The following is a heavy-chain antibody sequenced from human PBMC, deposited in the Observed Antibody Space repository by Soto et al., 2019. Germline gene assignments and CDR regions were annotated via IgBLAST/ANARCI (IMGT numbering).Heavy chain of an antibody. CDR2: ISSSSSYI. Sequence: EVPLVESGGGLVKPGGSLRLSCAASGFTFSSYSMNWVRQAPGKGLEWVSSISSSSSYIYYADSVKGRFTISRDNAKNSLYLQMNSLRAEDTAVYYCARAPTSRLADIVVPWGQGTLVTVSS. J-gene: IGHJ4*02. D-gene: IGHD2-15*01. CDR1: GFTFSSYS. CDR3: ARAPTSRLADIVVP. V-gene: IGHV3-21*01.